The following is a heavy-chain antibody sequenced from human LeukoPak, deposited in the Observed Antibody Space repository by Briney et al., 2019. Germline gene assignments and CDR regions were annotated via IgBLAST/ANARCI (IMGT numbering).Heavy chain of an antibody. CDR2: INSDGSST. Sequence: GGTLRLSCAASGFTFSSYWMHWVRQAPGKGLVWVSRINSDGSSTSYADSVKGRFTISRDNAKNTLYLQMNSLRAEDTAVYYCARDGEDYYGSGSYYNPPEPFDYWGQGTLVTVSS. J-gene: IGHJ4*02. CDR1: GFTFSSYW. D-gene: IGHD3-10*01. V-gene: IGHV3-74*01. CDR3: ARDGEDYYGSGSYYNPPEPFDY.